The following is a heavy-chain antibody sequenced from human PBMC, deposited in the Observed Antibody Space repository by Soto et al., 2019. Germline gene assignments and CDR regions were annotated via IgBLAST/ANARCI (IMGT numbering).Heavy chain of an antibody. V-gene: IGHV3-23*01. Sequence: VGSLRLSCAASGFTFSSYAMSWVRQAPGKGLEWVSAISGSGGSTYYADSVKGRFTISRDNSKNTLYLQMNSLRAEDMAVYYCAKTPLYTVFYFDYWGQGTLVTV. CDR3: AKTPLYTVFYFDY. J-gene: IGHJ4*02. D-gene: IGHD4-17*01. CDR2: ISGSGGST. CDR1: GFTFSSYA.